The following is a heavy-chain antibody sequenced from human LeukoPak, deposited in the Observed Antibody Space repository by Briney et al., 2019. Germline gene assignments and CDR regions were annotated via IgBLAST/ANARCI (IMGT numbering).Heavy chain of an antibody. V-gene: IGHV5-51*01. CDR1: GYSFTSYW. Sequence: GESLKISCKGSGYSFTSYWIGWVRQMPGKGLEWMGIIYPGDFDTRYSPSFQGQVTISADKSISTAYLQWSSLKASDTAMYYCARPASKDTAMVEFDYWGQGTLVTVSS. J-gene: IGHJ4*02. CDR3: ARPASKDTAMVEFDY. CDR2: IYPGDFDT. D-gene: IGHD5-18*01.